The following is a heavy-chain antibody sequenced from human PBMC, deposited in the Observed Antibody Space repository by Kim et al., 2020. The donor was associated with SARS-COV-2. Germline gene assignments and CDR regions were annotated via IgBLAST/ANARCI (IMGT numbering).Heavy chain of an antibody. V-gene: IGHV4-4*02. Sequence: KSRVTISVDKSKNQFSLKLSSVTAADTAVYYCARAGLAVASSYYYYYMDVWGKGTTVTVSS. D-gene: IGHD6-19*01. CDR3: ARAGLAVASSYYYYYMDV. J-gene: IGHJ6*03.